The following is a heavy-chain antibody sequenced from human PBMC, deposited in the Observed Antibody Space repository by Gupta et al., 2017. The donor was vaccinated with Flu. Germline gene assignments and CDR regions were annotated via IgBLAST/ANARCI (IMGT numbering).Heavy chain of an antibody. CDR1: GLLFCNAW. CDR3: HTEEQPLPRRDYVDRDY. Sequence: LQLVESGGGLVNPGGSLRLSCAAAGLLFCNAWMTWLRQVPGKGLERPGRIKRTSDGLTTHYAAAVKGRFTVSRDDSKNTLYLQMNSLNTEDTAVYYCHTEEQPLPRRDYVDRDYWGQGTLVTVSS. J-gene: IGHJ4*02. D-gene: IGHD3-16*01. V-gene: IGHV3-15*07. CDR2: IKRTSDGLTT.